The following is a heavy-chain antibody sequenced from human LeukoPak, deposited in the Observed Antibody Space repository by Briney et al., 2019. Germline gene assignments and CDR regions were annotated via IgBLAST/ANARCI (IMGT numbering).Heavy chain of an antibody. CDR1: GGTFSSYA. CDR3: ARDGYYYDSSGYYFDY. CDR2: IIPIFGTA. V-gene: IGHV1-69*01. D-gene: IGHD3-22*01. J-gene: IGHJ4*02. Sequence: SVKVSCKASGGTFSSYAISWVRQAPGQGLEWMGGIIPIFGTANYAQKFQGRVTITADESTSTAYMELSSMRSEDTAVYYCARDGYYYDSSGYYFDYWGQGTLVTVSS.